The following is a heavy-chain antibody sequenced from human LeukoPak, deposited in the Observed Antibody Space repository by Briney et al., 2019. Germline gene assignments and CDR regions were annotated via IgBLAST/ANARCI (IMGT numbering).Heavy chain of an antibody. D-gene: IGHD5-18*01. CDR1: GYTFTGYY. V-gene: IGHV1-2*04. CDR2: INPNSGGT. Sequence: ASVKVSCKASGYTFTGYYMHWVRQAPGQGLEWMGWINPNSGGTNYAQKFQGWVTMTRDTSISTAYMELSRLRSDDTAVYYCARRDYVDTAMGAFDYWGQGTLVTVSS. CDR3: ARRDYVDTAMGAFDY. J-gene: IGHJ4*02.